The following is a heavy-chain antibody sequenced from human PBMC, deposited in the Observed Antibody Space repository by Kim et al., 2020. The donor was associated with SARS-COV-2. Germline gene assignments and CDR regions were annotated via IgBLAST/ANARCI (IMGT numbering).Heavy chain of an antibody. V-gene: IGHV4-30-2*01. Sequence: PALKSRVTISVARSKNQFSLKLSSVTAADTAVYYCARGADSLTGYSYFDYWGQGTLVTVSS. J-gene: IGHJ4*02. D-gene: IGHD3-9*01. CDR3: ARGADSLTGYSYFDY.